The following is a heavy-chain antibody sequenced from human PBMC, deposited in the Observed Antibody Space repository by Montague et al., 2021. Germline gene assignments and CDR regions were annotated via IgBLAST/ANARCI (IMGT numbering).Heavy chain of an antibody. V-gene: IGHV4-31*03. CDR3: ARGRLATGDFDY. J-gene: IGHJ4*02. D-gene: IGHD6-13*01. CDR1: GDSLSSVGYS. CDR2: MYYSGST. Sequence: TLSLTCIVSGDSLSSVGYSWTWIRQHPGKGLEWIGYMYYSGSTYYNPSLKSRVTISGGTSKNHFSLRLTSVTAADTAVYYCARGRLATGDFDYWGQGTLVTVSS.